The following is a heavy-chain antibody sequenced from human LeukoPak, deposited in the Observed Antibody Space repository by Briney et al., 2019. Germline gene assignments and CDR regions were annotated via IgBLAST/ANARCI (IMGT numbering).Heavy chain of an antibody. CDR1: GYTFTGYY. D-gene: IGHD4-23*01. J-gene: IGHJ5*02. CDR3: AKQDKRWNPS. Sequence: GASVKVSCKASGYTFTGYYIHWVRQAPGQGLEWMGWINPNSGDTDYAQRFQGRVTMTRDTSISTGYIELSRLRSDDTAVYYCAKQDKRWNPSWGQGTLVTVSS. CDR2: INPNSGDT. V-gene: IGHV1-2*02.